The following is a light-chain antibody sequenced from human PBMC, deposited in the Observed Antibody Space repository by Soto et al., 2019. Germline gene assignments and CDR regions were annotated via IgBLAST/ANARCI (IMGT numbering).Light chain of an antibody. CDR2: DAS. J-gene: IGKJ4*01. Sequence: DIQMTQSPSTLSASVGDRVTITCRASQTISNWLARYQQKPGKAPKVLIFDASTLDGGVPSRFSGRRSGTDFTLTISSLQPSDFATYYCQQYNTYTLTFGGGTKVEI. CDR3: QQYNTYTLT. CDR1: QTISNW. V-gene: IGKV1-5*01.